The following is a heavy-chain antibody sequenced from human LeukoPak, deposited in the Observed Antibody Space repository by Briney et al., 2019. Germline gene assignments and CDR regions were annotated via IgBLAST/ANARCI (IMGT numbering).Heavy chain of an antibody. CDR1: GFNFNSYD. J-gene: IGHJ4*02. Sequence: GGSLRLXCAASGFNFNSYDMQWVRQSPGKELEWVTFIRYDGSEKYYVESVEGRFTISRDNSKNALYLQMYSLRVEDTAVYYCATSVTGYSSPFYYWGQGTLVTVSP. D-gene: IGHD6-13*01. V-gene: IGHV3-30*02. CDR3: ATSVTGYSSPFYY. CDR2: IRYDGSEK.